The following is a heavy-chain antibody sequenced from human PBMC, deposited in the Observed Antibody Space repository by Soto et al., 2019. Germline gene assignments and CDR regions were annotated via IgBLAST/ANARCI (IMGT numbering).Heavy chain of an antibody. Sequence: PSETLSLTCTVSGGSISSSSYYWGWIRQPPGKGLEWIGSIYYSGSTYYNPSLKSRVTISVDTSKNQFSLKLSSVTAADTAVYYCARVGEILWFGELLSPAYYYGMDVRGQGTTVTVSS. CDR2: IYYSGST. V-gene: IGHV4-39*01. CDR1: GGSISSSSYY. D-gene: IGHD3-10*01. CDR3: ARVGEILWFGELLSPAYYYGMDV. J-gene: IGHJ6*02.